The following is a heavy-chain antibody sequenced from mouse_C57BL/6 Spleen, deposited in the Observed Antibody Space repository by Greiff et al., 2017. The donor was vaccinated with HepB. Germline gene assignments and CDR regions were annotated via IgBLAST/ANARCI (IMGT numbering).Heavy chain of an antibody. D-gene: IGHD2-13*01. CDR1: GYAFSSSW. J-gene: IGHJ4*01. CDR2: IYPGDGDT. Sequence: QVQLKQSGPELVKPGASVKISCKASGYAFSSSWMNWVKQRPGKGLEWIGRIYPGDGDTNYNGKFKGKATLTADKSSSTAYMQLSSLTSEDSAVYFCARRIDYYYYAMDYWGQGTSVTVSS. V-gene: IGHV1-82*01. CDR3: ARRIDYYYYAMDY.